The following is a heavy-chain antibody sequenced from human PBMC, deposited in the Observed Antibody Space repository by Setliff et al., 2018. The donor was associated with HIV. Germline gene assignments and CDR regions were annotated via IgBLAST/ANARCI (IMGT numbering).Heavy chain of an antibody. J-gene: IGHJ6*04. V-gene: IGHV3-13*01. CDR2: IGRGGDT. CDR3: AMRVTTVEY. D-gene: IGHD4-17*01. Sequence: GGSLRLSCAASGLTFSSYDMHWVRQAAGKGLEWVSGIGRGGDTYYLGSVKGRFTISRENAKNTLYLQMSSLRAEDTALYYCAMRVTTVEYWGKGTTVTVSS. CDR1: GLTFSSYD.